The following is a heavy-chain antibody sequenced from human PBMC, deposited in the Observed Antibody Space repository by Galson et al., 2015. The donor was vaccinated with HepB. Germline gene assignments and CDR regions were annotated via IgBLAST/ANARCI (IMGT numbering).Heavy chain of an antibody. Sequence: LSLTCTVSGGSISSSSYYWGWIRQPPGKGLEWIGSIYYSGSTYYNPSLKSRVTISVDTSKNQFSLKLSSVTAADTAVYYCARQGRSDYSYYYYYYGMDVWGQGTTVTVSS. CDR3: ARQGRSDYSYYYYYYGMDV. D-gene: IGHD4-11*01. CDR1: GGSISSSSYY. J-gene: IGHJ6*02. V-gene: IGHV4-39*01. CDR2: IYYSGST.